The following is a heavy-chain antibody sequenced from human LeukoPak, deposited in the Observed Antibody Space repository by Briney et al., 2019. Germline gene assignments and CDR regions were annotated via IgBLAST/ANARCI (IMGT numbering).Heavy chain of an antibody. J-gene: IGHJ4*02. CDR2: MNPNSGNT. CDR3: AGLYGDLYYFDY. V-gene: IGHV1-8*03. Sequence: ASVKVSCKASGYTFTSYDINWVRQATGQGLEWMGWMNPNSGNTGYAQKFQGRVTITRNTSISTAYMELSSLRSEDTAVYYCAGLYGDLYYFDYWGQGTLVTVSS. D-gene: IGHD4-17*01. CDR1: GYTFTSYD.